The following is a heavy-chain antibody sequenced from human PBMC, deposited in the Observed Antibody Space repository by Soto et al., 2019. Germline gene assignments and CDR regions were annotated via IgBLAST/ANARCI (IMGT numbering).Heavy chain of an antibody. CDR2: INDYGTTI. J-gene: IGHJ4*02. CDR3: ARDLRGFHDY. CDR1: GFNLGSYW. Sequence: GGSLRLSCAASGFNLGSYWMHWVRQAPGKGLVWVSRINDYGTTINYAESVEGRFTISRGNAKNSLYLQMNSLRAEDTAVYYCARDLRGFHDYWGQGTLVTVSS. V-gene: IGHV3-74*01.